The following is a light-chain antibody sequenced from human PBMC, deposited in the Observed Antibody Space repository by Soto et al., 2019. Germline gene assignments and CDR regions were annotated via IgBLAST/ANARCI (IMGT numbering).Light chain of an antibody. V-gene: IGKV3-20*01. CDR2: GAL. CDR3: QHYGSSPYT. CDR1: QCVSSTY. J-gene: IGKJ2*01. Sequence: EIVLTQSAGTLSLSPGERATLSCRASQCVSSTYLAWYQQKPGQAPRLLIYGALSRATGIPDRFSGSGSGTDYTLTITRLEPEDFAVYYCQHYGSSPYTFGQGTKLEIK.